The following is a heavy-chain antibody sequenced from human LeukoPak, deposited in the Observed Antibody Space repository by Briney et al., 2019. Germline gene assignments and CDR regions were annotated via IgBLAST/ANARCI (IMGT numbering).Heavy chain of an antibody. J-gene: IGHJ4*02. CDR2: ISSSGSTI. CDR3: ARSRRDGYKGTRYYFDY. Sequence: GGSLRLSCAASGFTFSDYYMSWIRQAPGKGLEWVSYISSSGSTIYYADSVKGRFTISRDNAKNSLYLQMNSLRAEVTAVYYCARSRRDGYKGTRYYFDYWGQGTLVTVSS. V-gene: IGHV3-11*04. D-gene: IGHD5-24*01. CDR1: GFTFSDYY.